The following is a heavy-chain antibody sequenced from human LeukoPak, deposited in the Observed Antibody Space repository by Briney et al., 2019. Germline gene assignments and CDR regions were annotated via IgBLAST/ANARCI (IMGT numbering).Heavy chain of an antibody. V-gene: IGHV3-74*01. CDR3: ARGGYGAYMG. CDR1: GFTVSSNY. Sequence: AGGSLRLSCAASGFTVSSNYMSWVRQAPGKGLVWVSGLNSDGSITGYVDSVKGRFTISRDNAKNTLYLQMNTLRAEDTAVYYCARGGYGAYMGWGQGNLVTVSS. D-gene: IGHD4-17*01. CDR2: LNSDGSIT. J-gene: IGHJ4*02.